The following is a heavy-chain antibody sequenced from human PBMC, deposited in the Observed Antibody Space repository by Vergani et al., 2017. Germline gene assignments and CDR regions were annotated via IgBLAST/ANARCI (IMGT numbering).Heavy chain of an antibody. CDR1: GGSISSSNW. CDR3: ARGSSSSWYGGLAVASYYFDY. CDR2: IYHSGST. V-gene: IGHV4-4*02. D-gene: IGHD6-13*01. Sequence: QVQLQESGPGLVKPSGTLSLTCAVSGGSISSSNWWSWVRQPPGKGLEWIGEIYHSGSTNYNPSLKSRVTISVDKSKNQFSLKLSSVTAADTAVYYCARGSSSSWYGGLAVASYYFDYWGQGTLVTGSS. J-gene: IGHJ4*02.